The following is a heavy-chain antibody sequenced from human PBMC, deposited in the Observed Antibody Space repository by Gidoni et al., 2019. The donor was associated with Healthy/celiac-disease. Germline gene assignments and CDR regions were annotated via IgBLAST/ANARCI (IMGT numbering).Heavy chain of an antibody. CDR3: AKDSKVNYDFWSGYYSLGDSVY. D-gene: IGHD3-3*01. CDR1: GFTFSRFA. J-gene: IGHJ4*02. Sequence: EVQLLESGGGLVQPGGFLRLPCAASGFTFSRFAMSWVRQAPGKGLEWVSAISGSGGSTCYADSVKGRFTISRDNSKNTLYLQMNSLRAEDTAVYYCAKDSKVNYDFWSGYYSLGDSVYWGQGTLVTVSS. V-gene: IGHV3-23*01. CDR2: ISGSGGST.